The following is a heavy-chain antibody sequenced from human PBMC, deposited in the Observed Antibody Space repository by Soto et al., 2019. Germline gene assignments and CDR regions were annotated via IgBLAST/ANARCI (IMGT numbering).Heavy chain of an antibody. Sequence: QVQLQESGPGLVKPSQTLSLTCNVSGGSISSGDYYWSWLRQSPGKGLEWIGYMHCRAIPYYNPSLKSRVSISVDTSKNQFSLTMASLTAADTAVYFCARAVGIHYHYFDSWGQGTLVTVSS. V-gene: IGHV4-30-4*01. CDR3: ARAVGIHYHYFDS. CDR2: MHCRAIP. D-gene: IGHD2-21*01. J-gene: IGHJ4*02. CDR1: GGSISSGDYY.